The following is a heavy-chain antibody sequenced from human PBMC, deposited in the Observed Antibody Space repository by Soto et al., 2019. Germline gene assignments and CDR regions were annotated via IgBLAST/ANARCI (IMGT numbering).Heavy chain of an antibody. CDR2: IIPIFGTA. CDR1: GGTFSSYA. V-gene: IGHV1-69*01. CDR3: AREDRGGSSSGSYYYYGMDV. J-gene: IGHJ6*02. D-gene: IGHD6-6*01. Sequence: QVQLVQSGAEVKKPGSSVKVSCKASGGTFSSYAISWVRQAPGQGLEWMGGIIPIFGTANYVQKFQGRVTITADEPRSTAYMELSSLRSEDTAVYYCAREDRGGSSSGSYYYYGMDVWGQGTTVTVSS.